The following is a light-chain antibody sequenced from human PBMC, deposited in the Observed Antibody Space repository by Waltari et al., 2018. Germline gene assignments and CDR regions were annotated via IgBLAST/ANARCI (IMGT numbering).Light chain of an antibody. J-gene: IGKJ1*01. CDR1: QSVSDY. Sequence: EIVLTQSPASLSLSPGERATLSCRASQSVSDYLAGYQQKPGQAPRLLISVDSNRAPGIPARFTGSGSGTDFTLTISRLEPEDFAVYYCQYRRTFGQGTKVDIK. V-gene: IGKV3-11*01. CDR2: VDS. CDR3: QYRRT.